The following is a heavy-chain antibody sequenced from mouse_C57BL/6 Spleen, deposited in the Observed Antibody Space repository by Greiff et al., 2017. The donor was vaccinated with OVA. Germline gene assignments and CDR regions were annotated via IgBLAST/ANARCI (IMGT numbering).Heavy chain of an antibody. Sequence: VQLQQSGPELVKPGASVKIPCKASGYTFTDYNMDWVKQSHGKSLEWIGDINPNNGGTIYNQKFKGKATLTVDKSSSTAYMELRSLTSEDTAVYYCARGRVYYDYDGNAMDYWGQGTSVTVSS. J-gene: IGHJ4*01. CDR1: GYTFTDYN. V-gene: IGHV1-18*01. D-gene: IGHD2-4*01. CDR2: INPNNGGT. CDR3: ARGRVYYDYDGNAMDY.